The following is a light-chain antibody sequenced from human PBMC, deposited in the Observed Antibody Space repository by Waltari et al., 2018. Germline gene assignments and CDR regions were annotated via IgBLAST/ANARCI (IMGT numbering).Light chain of an antibody. J-gene: IGKJ2*03. CDR1: QSVSGK. V-gene: IGKV3D-15*03. CDR2: DAS. Sequence: EIIMTQSPATLSLSPGERATLSCRASQSVSGKLAWYQQKPGQAPRLLIYDASSRATGIPDRFSGGGSGTEFTLTISILEPEDVAVYFCQQESNWSYSFGQGTKVEI. CDR3: QQESNWSYS.